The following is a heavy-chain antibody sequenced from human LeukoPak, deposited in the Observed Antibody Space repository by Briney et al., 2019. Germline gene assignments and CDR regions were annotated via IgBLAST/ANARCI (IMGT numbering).Heavy chain of an antibody. CDR1: GDSASSNSAA. Sequence: SQTLSLTCAISGDSASSNSAAWNWIRQSPSRGLEWLGRTYYRSKWYSDYAVSVKSRITINPDTSKNQFSLQLNSMTPEDTAVYYCARSIPTRGNWFDPWGQGTLVTVSS. J-gene: IGHJ5*02. CDR2: TYYRSKWYS. CDR3: ARSIPTRGNWFDP. D-gene: IGHD3-3*02. V-gene: IGHV6-1*01.